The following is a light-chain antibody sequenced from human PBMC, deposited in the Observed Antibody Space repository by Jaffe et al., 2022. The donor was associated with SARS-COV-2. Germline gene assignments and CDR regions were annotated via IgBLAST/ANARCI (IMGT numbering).Light chain of an antibody. J-gene: IGLJ3*02. CDR1: SSNIGNNT. CDR3: SAWDDSLNGPV. CDR2: SNI. V-gene: IGLV1-44*01. Sequence: QSVLIQPPSVSGTPGQRVTISCSGSSSNIGNNTVTWYQQLPGTAPKLLIYSNIKRPSGVPDRFSGSKSGTSASLAISGLQSEDEADYDCSAWDDSLNGPVFGGGTKLTVL.